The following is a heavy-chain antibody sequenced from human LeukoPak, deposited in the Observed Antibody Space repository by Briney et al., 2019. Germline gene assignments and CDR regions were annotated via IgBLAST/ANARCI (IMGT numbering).Heavy chain of an antibody. J-gene: IGHJ4*02. CDR3: ARGRDIVVVPAATPFDY. Sequence: ASVKVSCKASGGTFSSYAISWVRQAPGQGLEWMGWISAYNGNTNYAQKLQGRVTMTTDTSTSTAYMELSSLRSEDTAVYYCARGRDIVVVPAATPFDYWGQGTLVTVSS. CDR2: ISAYNGNT. CDR1: GGTFSSYA. D-gene: IGHD2-2*02. V-gene: IGHV1-18*01.